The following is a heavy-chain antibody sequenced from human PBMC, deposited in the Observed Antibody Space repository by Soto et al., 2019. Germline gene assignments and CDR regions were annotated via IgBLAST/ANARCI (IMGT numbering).Heavy chain of an antibody. CDR3: AKDPTMIFGVVTTPPFAY. D-gene: IGHD3-3*01. V-gene: IGHV3-23*01. J-gene: IGHJ4*02. Sequence: GGSLRLSCAASGFTFSSYAMSWVRQAPGKGLEWVSAISGSGGSTYYADSVKGRFTISRDNSKNTLYLQMNSLRAEDTAVYYCAKDPTMIFGVVTTPPFAYWGQGTLVTVYS. CDR2: ISGSGGST. CDR1: GFTFSSYA.